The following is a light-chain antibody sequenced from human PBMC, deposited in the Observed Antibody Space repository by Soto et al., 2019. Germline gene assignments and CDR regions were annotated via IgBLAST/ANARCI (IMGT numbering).Light chain of an antibody. Sequence: DIVLTQSPGTLSLSPGEGATLSCRASQSVSSSHLAWYQQKPGQAPRLVIYGASSRATGIPARFSGSGSGTDFTLTISRLEPEDFAVYYWQQYGGSPLYTFGQGTTLEIK. V-gene: IGKV3-20*01. CDR1: QSVSSSH. J-gene: IGKJ2*01. CDR2: GAS. CDR3: QQYGGSPLYT.